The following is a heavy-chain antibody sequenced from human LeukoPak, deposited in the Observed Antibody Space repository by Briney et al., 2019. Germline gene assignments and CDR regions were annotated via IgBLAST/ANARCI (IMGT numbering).Heavy chain of an antibody. CDR3: ARFGPYYYDSSGYYWDAFDI. J-gene: IGHJ3*02. Sequence: SETLSLTCTVSGGSISSGSYYWSWIRQPAGKGLEWIGRIYTSGGTNYNPSLKSRVTISVDTSKNQFSLKLSSVTAADTAVYYCARFGPYYYDSSGYYWDAFDIWGQGTMVTVSS. CDR1: GGSISSGSYY. V-gene: IGHV4-61*02. D-gene: IGHD3-22*01. CDR2: IYTSGGT.